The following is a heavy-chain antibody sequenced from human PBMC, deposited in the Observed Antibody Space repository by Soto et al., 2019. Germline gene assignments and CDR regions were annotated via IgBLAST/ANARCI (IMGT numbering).Heavy chain of an antibody. CDR1: GFTFSSYA. CDR2: ISGSGGST. J-gene: IGHJ4*02. Sequence: GGSLRLSCAASGFTFSSYAMSWVRQAPGKGLEWVSAISGSGGSTYYADSVKGRFTISRDNSKNTLYLQMNSLRAEDTAVYYCAKVRMYGSGWRAYYFDYWGQGTLVTVSS. V-gene: IGHV3-23*01. D-gene: IGHD6-19*01. CDR3: AKVRMYGSGWRAYYFDY.